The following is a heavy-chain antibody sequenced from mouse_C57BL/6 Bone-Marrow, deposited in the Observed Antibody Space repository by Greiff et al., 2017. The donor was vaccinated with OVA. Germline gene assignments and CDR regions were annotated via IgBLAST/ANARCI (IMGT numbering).Heavy chain of an antibody. D-gene: IGHD3-2*02. V-gene: IGHV1-15*01. J-gene: IGHJ2*01. CDR1: GYTFTDYE. Sequence: QVHVKQSGAELVRPGASVTLSCKASGYTFTDYEMHWVKQTPVHGLEWIGAIDPETGGTAYNQKFKGKAILTADKSSSTAYMELRSLTSEDSAVYYCTREATAVSFDYWGQGTTLTVSS. CDR2: IDPETGGT. CDR3: TREATAVSFDY.